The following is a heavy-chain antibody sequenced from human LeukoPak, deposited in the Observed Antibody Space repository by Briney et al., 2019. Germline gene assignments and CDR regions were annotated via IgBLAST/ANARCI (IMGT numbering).Heavy chain of an antibody. CDR1: GLTFSNYW. D-gene: IGHD3-16*01. CDR3: ARDGFGTGSN. J-gene: IGHJ4*02. CDR2: IKRDGSEK. V-gene: IGHV3-7*03. Sequence: GGSLRPSCAASGLTFSNYWMDWVRQAPGKGLEWVANIKRDGSEKNYVDSVKGRFIISRDNAKNSLYLQMNTLRADDTAVYYCARDGFGTGSNWGQGTLVTVSS.